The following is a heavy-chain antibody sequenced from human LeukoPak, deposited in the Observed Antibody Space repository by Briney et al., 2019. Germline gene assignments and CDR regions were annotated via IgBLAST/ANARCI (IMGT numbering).Heavy chain of an antibody. CDR3: ARGLISGQTFYFDY. Sequence: ASETLSLTCAVSGGSISSGGYSWSWIRQPPGKGLEWIGYIYHSGSTYYNPSLKSRVTISVDTSKNQFSLKLSSVTAADTAVYYCARGLISGQTFYFDYWGQGTLVTVSS. CDR2: IYHSGST. J-gene: IGHJ4*02. CDR1: GGSISSGGYS. D-gene: IGHD5-12*01. V-gene: IGHV4-30-2*01.